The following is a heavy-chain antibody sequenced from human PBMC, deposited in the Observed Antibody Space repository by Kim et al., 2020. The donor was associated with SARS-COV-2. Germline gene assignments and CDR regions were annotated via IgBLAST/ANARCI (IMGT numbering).Heavy chain of an antibody. J-gene: IGHJ3*02. D-gene: IGHD3-10*01. CDR3: ARGYGELWAVDI. V-gene: IGHV1-18*01. Sequence: NEAQKLQGRVTMTTDTSTSTAYMELRRLRSDDTAVYYCARGYGELWAVDIWGEGTMVTVSS.